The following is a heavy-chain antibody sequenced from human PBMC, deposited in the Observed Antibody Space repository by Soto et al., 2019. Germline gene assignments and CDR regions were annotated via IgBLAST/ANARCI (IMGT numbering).Heavy chain of an antibody. CDR2: FDPEDGET. J-gene: IGHJ6*03. Sequence: QVQLVQSGAEVKKPGASVKVSCKVSGYTLTELSMHWVRQAPGKGLEWMGGFDPEDGETIYAQKLQGRVTMTEDTSTDKAYMELSSLRSEDTAVYYCATGCSGGSCYSHSPYYYYYYMDVWGKGTTVTVSS. V-gene: IGHV1-24*01. CDR1: GYTLTELS. D-gene: IGHD2-15*01. CDR3: ATGCSGGSCYSHSPYYYYYYMDV.